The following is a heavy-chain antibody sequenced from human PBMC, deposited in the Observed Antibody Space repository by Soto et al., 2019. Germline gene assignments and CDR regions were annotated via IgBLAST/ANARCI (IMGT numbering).Heavy chain of an antibody. V-gene: IGHV3-48*01. CDR3: ARARTVTTAYFDY. D-gene: IGHD4-17*01. CDR1: GITFSSYS. J-gene: IGHJ4*02. Sequence: GGSLRLSCAASGITFSSYSMNWVRQAPGKGLEWVSYISSSSTIYYADSVKGRFTISRDNAKNSLYLQMNSLRAEDTAVYYCARARTVTTAYFDYWGQGTLVTVPQ. CDR2: ISSSSTI.